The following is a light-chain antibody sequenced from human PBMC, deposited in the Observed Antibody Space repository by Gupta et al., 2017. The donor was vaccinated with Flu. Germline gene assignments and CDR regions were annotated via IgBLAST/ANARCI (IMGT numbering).Light chain of an antibody. V-gene: IGKV3-20*01. CDR1: QSVSSRY. CDR3: QQYGNSPYT. CDR2: GAS. J-gene: IGKJ2*01. Sequence: EIVLTQSPGTLSLSPGYSASLPCRGSQSVSSRYVAWYQHKPGQAPRLLIYGASSRATGIPDRFSGSGSGTEFTLTISRLEPEDFAVYYCQQYGNSPYTFGQGTKVEMK.